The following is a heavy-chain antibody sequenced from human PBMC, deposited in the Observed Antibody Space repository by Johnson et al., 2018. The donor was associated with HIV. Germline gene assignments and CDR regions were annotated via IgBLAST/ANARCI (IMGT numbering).Heavy chain of an antibody. V-gene: IGHV3-33*06. CDR3: AKDMVPWFGELPWACDTFDI. J-gene: IGHJ3*02. Sequence: VQLVESGGGVVQPGRSLRLSCAASGFTFSSYGMHWVRQAPGKGLEWVAVIWYDGSNKYYADSVQGRFTISRDNSKNTLYLQMNSLTTEDTAFYYCAKDMVPWFGELPWACDTFDIWGQGTVVTVSS. D-gene: IGHD3-10*01. CDR1: GFTFSSYG. CDR2: IWYDGSNK.